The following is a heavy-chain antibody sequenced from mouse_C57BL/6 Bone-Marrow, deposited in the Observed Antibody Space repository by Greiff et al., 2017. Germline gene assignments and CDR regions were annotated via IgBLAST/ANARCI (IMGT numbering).Heavy chain of an antibody. J-gene: IGHJ4*01. V-gene: IGHV1-81*01. CDR2: IYPRSGNT. CDR1: GYTFTSYG. Sequence: QVQLQQSGAELARPGASVKLSCKASGYTFTSYGISWVKQRTGQGLEWIGEIYPRSGNTYYNEKFKGKATLTADKSSSTAYMELRSLTSEDSAVYFCAIKGSLLLRLYYAMDYWGQGTSVTVSS. D-gene: IGHD1-2*01. CDR3: AIKGSLLLRLYYAMDY.